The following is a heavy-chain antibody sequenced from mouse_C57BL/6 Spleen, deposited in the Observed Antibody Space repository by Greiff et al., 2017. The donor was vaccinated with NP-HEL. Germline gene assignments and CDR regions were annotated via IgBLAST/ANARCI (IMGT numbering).Heavy chain of an antibody. CDR3: AKCDNYFGAWFAY. Sequence: EVQRVESGGGLVKPGGSLKLSCAASGFTFSDYGMHWVRQAPEKGLEWVAYISSGSSTIYYADPVQGRFTISRDNAKNTLFLQMTSLRSEDTAMYYCAKCDNYFGAWFAYWGQGTLVTVSA. CDR1: GFTFSDYG. J-gene: IGHJ3*01. D-gene: IGHD1-1*01. CDR2: ISSGSSTI. V-gene: IGHV5-17*01.